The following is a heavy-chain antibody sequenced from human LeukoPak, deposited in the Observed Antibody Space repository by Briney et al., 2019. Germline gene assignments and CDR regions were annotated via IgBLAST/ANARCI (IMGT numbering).Heavy chain of an antibody. D-gene: IGHD6-13*01. Sequence: SETLSLTCAVYGGSLSGYYWSWIRQPPGKGLEWIGEINHSGSTNYNPSLKSRVTISVDTSKNQFSLKLSSVTAAGTAVYYCARERRSSVQRKHYYYMDVWGKGTTVTASS. CDR3: ARERRSSVQRKHYYYMDV. J-gene: IGHJ6*03. CDR2: INHSGST. CDR1: GGSLSGYY. V-gene: IGHV4-34*01.